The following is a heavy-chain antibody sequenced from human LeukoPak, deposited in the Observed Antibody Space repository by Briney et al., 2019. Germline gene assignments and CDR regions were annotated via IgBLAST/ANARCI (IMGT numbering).Heavy chain of an antibody. D-gene: IGHD3-3*01. CDR1: GDSVSSNSAA. Sequence: SQTLSLTCAISGDSVSSNSAAWNWIRQSPSRGLEWLGRTYYRSKWYNDYAVSVKSRITINPDTSKNQFSLKLSSVTAADTAVYYCVSVDFWSGYYSYYFDYWGQGTLVTVSS. V-gene: IGHV6-1*01. CDR2: TYYRSKWYN. CDR3: VSVDFWSGYYSYYFDY. J-gene: IGHJ4*02.